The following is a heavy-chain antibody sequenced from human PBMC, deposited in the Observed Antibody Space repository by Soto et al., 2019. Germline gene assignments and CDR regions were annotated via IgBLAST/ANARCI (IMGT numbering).Heavy chain of an antibody. CDR1: GFTVSSNY. D-gene: IGHD3-10*01. CDR2: IYSGGST. V-gene: IGHV3-66*04. Sequence: EVQLVESGGGLVQPGGSLRLSCAASGFTVSSNYMSWVRQAPGKGLEWVSVIYSGGSTYYADSVKGRFTISRDNSKNTLYCQMNRRRAEDTAVYYCARLNAGFRELLDYYYYGMDAWGQGTTVTVSS. CDR3: ARLNAGFRELLDYYYYGMDA. J-gene: IGHJ6*02.